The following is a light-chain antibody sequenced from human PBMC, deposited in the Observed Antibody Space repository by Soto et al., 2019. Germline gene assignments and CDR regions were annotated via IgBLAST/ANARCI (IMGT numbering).Light chain of an antibody. CDR3: QQYGTAPYT. Sequence: EIVLTQSPGTLSLSPGERASLSCGASQSVRTSLAWYQHKPGLAPRLLIYDASSRATGIPDRFSGSGSGTDFTLTISRLEPEEFEVYFCQQYGTAPYTFGQGTKREIK. J-gene: IGKJ2*01. CDR1: QSVRTS. V-gene: IGKV3D-20*01. CDR2: DAS.